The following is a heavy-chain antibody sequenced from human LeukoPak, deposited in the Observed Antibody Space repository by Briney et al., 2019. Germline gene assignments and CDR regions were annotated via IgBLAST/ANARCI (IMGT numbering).Heavy chain of an antibody. Sequence: GGSLRLSCAASGFTFDDYAMHWVRQAPGKGLEWVSLISWDGGSTYYADSVKGRFTISRDNGKNSLYLQMNSLRAEDTAVYYCARVIAADHYFDYWGQGTLVTVSS. CDR3: ARVIAADHYFDY. CDR1: GFTFDDYA. CDR2: ISWDGGST. V-gene: IGHV3-43D*03. D-gene: IGHD6-25*01. J-gene: IGHJ4*02.